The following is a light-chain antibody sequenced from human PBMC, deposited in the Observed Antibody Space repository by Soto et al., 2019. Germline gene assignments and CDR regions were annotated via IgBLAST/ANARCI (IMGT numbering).Light chain of an antibody. CDR2: AAS. V-gene: IGKV3D-15*01. J-gene: IGKJ2*01. CDR1: QSVSSN. CDR3: HQYADSPQT. Sequence: EVVMTQSPVTLSLSPGERATLSCRASQSVSSNLAWYQQKPGQAPRLLIHAASTGATGIPARFRGSGSGTDFTLTISSLEPEDSAVYFCHQYADSPQTFGQGTKVDIK.